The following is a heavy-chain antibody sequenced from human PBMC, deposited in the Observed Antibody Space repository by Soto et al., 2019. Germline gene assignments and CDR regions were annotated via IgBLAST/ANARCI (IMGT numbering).Heavy chain of an antibody. Sequence: GASVKVSCKASGGTFSSYAISWVRQAPGQGLEWMGGIIPILGTANYAQKFQGRVTITADESTSTAYMELSSLRSEDTAVYYCARDYGSGSYYNNYGMDVWGQGTTVTVSS. CDR3: ARDYGSGSYYNNYGMDV. V-gene: IGHV1-69*13. J-gene: IGHJ6*02. CDR1: GGTFSSYA. CDR2: IIPILGTA. D-gene: IGHD3-10*01.